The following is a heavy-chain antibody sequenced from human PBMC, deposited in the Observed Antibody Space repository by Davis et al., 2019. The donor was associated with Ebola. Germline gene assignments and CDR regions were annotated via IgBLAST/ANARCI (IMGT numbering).Heavy chain of an antibody. D-gene: IGHD3-10*01. CDR1: GYTFTSYG. J-gene: IGHJ4*02. Sequence: ASVKVSCKASGYTFTSYGISWVRQAPGQGLEWMGWISAYNGNTNYAQKLQGRVTMTTDTSTSTAYMELRSLRSDDTAVYYCARVAKPRLLWFREFDYWGQGTLVTVSS. CDR2: ISAYNGNT. V-gene: IGHV1-18*01. CDR3: ARVAKPRLLWFREFDY.